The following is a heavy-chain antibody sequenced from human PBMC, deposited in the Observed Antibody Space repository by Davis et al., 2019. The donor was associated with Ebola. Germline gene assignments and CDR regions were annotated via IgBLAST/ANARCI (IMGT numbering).Heavy chain of an antibody. CDR1: GFTFSGSA. CDR2: IRSKANSYAT. V-gene: IGHV3-73*01. Sequence: GESLKISCAASGFTFSGSAMHWVRQASGKGLEWVGRIRSKANSYATAYAASVKGRFTISRDDSKNTAYLQMNGLKTEDTAVYYCTASYSSGSPVDVWGKGTTVTVSS. D-gene: IGHD6-19*01. J-gene: IGHJ6*04. CDR3: TASYSSGSPVDV.